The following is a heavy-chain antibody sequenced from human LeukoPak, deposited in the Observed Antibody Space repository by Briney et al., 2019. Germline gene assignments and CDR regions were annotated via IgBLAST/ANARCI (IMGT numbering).Heavy chain of an antibody. D-gene: IGHD3-10*01. Sequence: GGSLRLSCAASGFTFSSYAMSWVRQAPGKGLEWVSAISGSGGSTYYADSVKGRFTISRDNSKNTLYLQMNSLRAEDTAVYYCAKDADYYGSGKHFDYWGQGTLVTVAS. CDR2: ISGSGGST. CDR1: GFTFSSYA. CDR3: AKDADYYGSGKHFDY. V-gene: IGHV3-23*01. J-gene: IGHJ4*02.